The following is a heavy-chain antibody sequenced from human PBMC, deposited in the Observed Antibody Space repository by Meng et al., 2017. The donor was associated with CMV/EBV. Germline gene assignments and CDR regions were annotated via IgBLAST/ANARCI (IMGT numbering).Heavy chain of an antibody. CDR1: GGSISSYY. CDR3: ARVDIVVVGGYGMDV. D-gene: IGHD2-2*01. J-gene: IGHJ6*02. Sequence: SETLSLTCTVPGGSISSYYWSWIRQPPGKGLEWIGYIYYSGSTNYNPPLKSRVTISVDTSKNQFSLKLSSVTAADTAVYYCARVDIVVVGGYGMDVWGQGTTVTVSS. V-gene: IGHV4-59*01. CDR2: IYYSGST.